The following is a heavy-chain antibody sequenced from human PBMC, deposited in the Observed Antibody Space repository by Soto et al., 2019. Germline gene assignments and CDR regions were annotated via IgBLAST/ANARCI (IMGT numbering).Heavy chain of an antibody. CDR2: IVPLLGIT. Sequence: QAQPMQSGAEVKKPGSSVKVSCKASGGTFSGYAISWVRQAPGQGLEWMGGIVPLLGITNYAQKFQGRITIAADESTGTAYMDLRSLRSEDTAVYYCARDPRSITGTTSSEDFQHWGQGTLVSVSS. CDR3: ARDPRSITGTTSSEDFQH. CDR1: GGTFSGYA. D-gene: IGHD1-20*01. V-gene: IGHV1-69*01. J-gene: IGHJ1*01.